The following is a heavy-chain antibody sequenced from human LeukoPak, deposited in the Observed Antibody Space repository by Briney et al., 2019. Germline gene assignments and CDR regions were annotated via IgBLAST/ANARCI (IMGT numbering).Heavy chain of an antibody. CDR3: ARGKSSSWPTPYNWFDP. V-gene: IGHV1-69*13. CDR1: GGTFSSYA. Sequence: ASVTVSCKASGGTFSSYAISWVRQAPGQGLEWMGGIIPIFGTANYAQKFQGRVTITADESTSTAYMELSSLRSEDTAVYYCARGKSSSWPTPYNWFDPWGQGTLVTVSS. J-gene: IGHJ5*02. CDR2: IIPIFGTA. D-gene: IGHD6-13*01.